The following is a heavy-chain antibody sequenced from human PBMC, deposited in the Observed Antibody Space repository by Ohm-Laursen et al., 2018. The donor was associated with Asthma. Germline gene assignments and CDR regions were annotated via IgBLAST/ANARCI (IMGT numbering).Heavy chain of an antibody. Sequence: TLSLTCAIYGGSISSSNWWSWVRQPPGKGLEWIGEIYHSGNINYNPSLKSRVTMSVDKSKNQFSLNLSSVTAADTAVYYCARDLAYYFDSWGQGTLVTVSS. V-gene: IGHV4-4*02. J-gene: IGHJ4*02. CDR1: GGSISSSNW. CDR3: ARDLAYYFDS. CDR2: IYHSGNI.